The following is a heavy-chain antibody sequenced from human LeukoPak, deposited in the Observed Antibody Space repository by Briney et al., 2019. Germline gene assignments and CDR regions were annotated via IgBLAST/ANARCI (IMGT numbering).Heavy chain of an antibody. CDR3: ARGENGSFDY. J-gene: IGHJ4*02. Sequence: KTGGSPRLSCRGSGVTSEDYYLSWIRQAPGKGLEWISYVSSTGGDKFYADPVKGRFTISRDNARNSVYMEMNDLMAEDTAFYYCARGENGSFDYLGQGTLVIVSS. D-gene: IGHD3-10*01. CDR2: VSSTGGDK. V-gene: IGHV3-11*01. CDR1: GVTSEDYY.